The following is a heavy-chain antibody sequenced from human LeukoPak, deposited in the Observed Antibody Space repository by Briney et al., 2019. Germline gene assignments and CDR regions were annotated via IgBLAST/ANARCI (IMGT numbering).Heavy chain of an antibody. CDR1: GFTFSSYS. V-gene: IGHV4-59*04. D-gene: IGHD2-15*01. CDR3: AREYCSGGSCYSQSFDY. Sequence: PGGSLRLSCAASGFTFSSYSMNWVRQPPGKGLEWIGTIYYSGSTYYNPSLKSRVTISVDTSKNQFSLKLSSVTAADTAVYYCAREYCSGGSCYSQSFDYWGQGTLVTVSS. J-gene: IGHJ4*02. CDR2: IYYSGST.